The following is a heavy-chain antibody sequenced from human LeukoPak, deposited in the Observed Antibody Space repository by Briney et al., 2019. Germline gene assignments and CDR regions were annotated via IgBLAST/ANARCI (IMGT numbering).Heavy chain of an antibody. D-gene: IGHD6-13*01. V-gene: IGHV3-11*04. CDR3: ARGPYSSNWYVDY. J-gene: IGHJ4*02. Sequence: PGGSLRLSCAVSGLTFRDAWMSWVRLAPGKGLEWISYISRTGNSIYYADSVKGRFTISRDSAKNSLYLQMNSLRAEDTAVYYCARGPYSSNWYVDYWGQGTLVTVAS. CDR2: ISRTGNSI. CDR1: GLTFRDAW.